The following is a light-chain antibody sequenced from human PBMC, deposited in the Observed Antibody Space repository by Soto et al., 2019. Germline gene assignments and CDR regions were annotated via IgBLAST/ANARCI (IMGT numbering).Light chain of an antibody. J-gene: IGLJ2*01. CDR1: SSYVGGYNY. CDR3: SSYTSSSTRV. V-gene: IGLV2-14*01. Sequence: QSALTQPASVSGSPGQSITISCTGTSSYVGGYNYGSWYQQHTGKAPKLMIYDVSNRPSGVSNRFSGSKSGNTASLTISGLQAEDEADYYCSSYTSSSTRVFGGGTKVTVL. CDR2: DVS.